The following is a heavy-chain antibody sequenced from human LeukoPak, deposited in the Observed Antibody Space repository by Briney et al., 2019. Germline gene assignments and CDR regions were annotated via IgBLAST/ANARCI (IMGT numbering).Heavy chain of an antibody. CDR2: MNPNSGNT. Sequence: ASVKVSCKASGYTFTGYYMHWVRQATGQGLEWMGWMNPNSGNTGYAQKFQGRVTITRNTSISTAYMELSSLRSEDTAVYYCASGYYGRGRWGQGTLVTVSS. V-gene: IGHV1-8*03. CDR3: ASGYYGRGR. D-gene: IGHD3-10*02. J-gene: IGHJ4*02. CDR1: GYTFTGYY.